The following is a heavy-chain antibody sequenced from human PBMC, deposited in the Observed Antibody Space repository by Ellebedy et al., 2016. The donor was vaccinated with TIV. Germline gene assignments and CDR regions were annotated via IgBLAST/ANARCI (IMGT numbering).Heavy chain of an antibody. CDR3: AKDRSPTMIALDF. V-gene: IGHV3-33*06. D-gene: IGHD3-22*01. CDR2: IWFDGSHK. CDR1: GFTISSYS. J-gene: IGHJ4*02. Sequence: GESLKISCAAPGFTISSYSMNWVRQAPDKGLEWVAVIWFDGSHKYCVDSVKGRFTISRDNSKNTLYLQMSSLRADDTAIYYCAKDRSPTMIALDFWGQGTLVTVSS.